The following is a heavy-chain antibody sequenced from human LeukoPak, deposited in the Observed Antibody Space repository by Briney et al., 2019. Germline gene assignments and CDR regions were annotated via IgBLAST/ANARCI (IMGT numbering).Heavy chain of an antibody. J-gene: IGHJ4*02. D-gene: IGHD3-22*01. CDR1: GFIFSDYY. CDR2: ISSSGSAI. CDR3: ARCYYQSSGYIAY. Sequence: GGSLRLSCAASGFIFSDYYMSWIRQAPGKRLEWVSYISSSGSAIYYGDSVKGRFTISRDNAKNSLYLQMNSLRVEDTAVYYCARCYYQSSGYIAYWGQGTLVTVSS. V-gene: IGHV3-11*01.